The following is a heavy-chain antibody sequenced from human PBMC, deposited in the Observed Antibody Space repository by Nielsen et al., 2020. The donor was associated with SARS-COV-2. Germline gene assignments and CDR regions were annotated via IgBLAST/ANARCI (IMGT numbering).Heavy chain of an antibody. J-gene: IGHJ3*02. Sequence: ATVKVSCKASGGTFSSSAISWVRQAPGQGLEWVGWIRPYDENTSHAQKFQGRVTMTTDTSTSTAYMELRSLRSDDTAVYYCARDEIIVGATVAFDIWGQGTMVTVSS. CDR3: ARDEIIVGATVAFDI. CDR1: GGTFSSSA. CDR2: IRPYDENT. D-gene: IGHD1-26*01. V-gene: IGHV1-18*01.